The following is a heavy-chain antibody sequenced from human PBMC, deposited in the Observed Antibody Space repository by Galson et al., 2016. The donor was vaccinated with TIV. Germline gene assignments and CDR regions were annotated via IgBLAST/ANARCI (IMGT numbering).Heavy chain of an antibody. D-gene: IGHD3-3*01. Sequence: SVKVSCKASGGSLSTYTISWVRQAPGQGLEWMGRIILVVGLANYAQKFQGRLTITADTSTTTAYMELSSLRSEDAAVYFCAGAVEARLYDPNWFGSWGQGTLVTVSS. V-gene: IGHV1-69*02. J-gene: IGHJ5*01. CDR3: AGAVEARLYDPNWFGS. CDR1: GGSLSTYT. CDR2: IILVVGLA.